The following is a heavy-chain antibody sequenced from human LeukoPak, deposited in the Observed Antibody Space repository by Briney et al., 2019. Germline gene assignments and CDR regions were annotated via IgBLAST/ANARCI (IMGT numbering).Heavy chain of an antibody. Sequence: GRSLRLSCAASAFTFSSYAMHWVRQAPGKGLEWVAVISYDGSNKYYADSVKGRFTISRDNSNSTLYLHISGLRDEDTAVYYCARDFTWDRKVDVWGQGTTVTVSS. CDR3: ARDFTWDRKVDV. CDR2: ISYDGSNK. D-gene: IGHD1-26*01. J-gene: IGHJ6*02. CDR1: AFTFSSYA. V-gene: IGHV3-30-3*01.